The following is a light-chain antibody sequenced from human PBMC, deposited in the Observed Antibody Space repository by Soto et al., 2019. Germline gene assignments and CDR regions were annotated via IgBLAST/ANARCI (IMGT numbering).Light chain of an antibody. J-gene: IGKJ3*01. Sequence: EIVLTHSPGTRSLSPGERATVSCRASESVNSNYLAWYQQRSGQAPRLLIYGASSRATGIPDRFTGSGSGTDFTLTISSLEPEDFAVYYCQQYSSSLFTLGPGTKVEI. CDR2: GAS. V-gene: IGKV3-20*01. CDR1: ESVNSNY. CDR3: QQYSSSLFT.